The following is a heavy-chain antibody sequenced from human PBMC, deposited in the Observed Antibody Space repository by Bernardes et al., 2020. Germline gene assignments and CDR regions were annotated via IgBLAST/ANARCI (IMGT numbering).Heavy chain of an antibody. J-gene: IGHJ4*02. CDR3: AKGPLMDIAYFDH. CDR2: ISKSGDKT. CDR1: GLTFNTHA. V-gene: IGHV3-23*01. D-gene: IGHD2-2*03. Sequence: GGSLRLSCAASGLTFNTHAMTWFRQVPGRGLEWVSTISKSGDKTFYADSVKGRFTISRDNSKNTVYLQMSSLRAEDTATYYCAKGPLMDIAYFDHWGQGTRVTVSS.